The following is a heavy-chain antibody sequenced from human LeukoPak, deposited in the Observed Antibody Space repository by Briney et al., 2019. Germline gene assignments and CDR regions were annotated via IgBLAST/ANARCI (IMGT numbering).Heavy chain of an antibody. J-gene: IGHJ4*02. CDR3: AREGGVVATYYFDY. V-gene: IGHV3-30-3*01. CDR2: ISYDGSNK. CDR1: GFTFSSYA. Sequence: PGGSLRLSCAASGFTFSSYAMHWVRQAPGKGLEWVAVISYDGSNKYYADSVKGRFTISRDNSKNTLYLQMNSLRAEDTAVHYCAREGGVVATYYFDYWGQGTLVTVSS. D-gene: IGHD3-3*01.